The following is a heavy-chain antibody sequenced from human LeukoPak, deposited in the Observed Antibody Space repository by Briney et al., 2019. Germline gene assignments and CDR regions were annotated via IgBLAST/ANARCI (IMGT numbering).Heavy chain of an antibody. CDR2: INPNSGGT. CDR3: ARGGGSYYMDV. V-gene: IGHV1-2*02. J-gene: IGHJ6*03. CDR1: GYTFTGYY. Sequence: ASVTVSFKASGYTFTGYYMHWVRQAPGQGLEGMGWINPNSGGTNYAQKFQGRVIMTRDTSISTAYMELSRLRSDDTAVYYCARGGGSYYMDVWDKGTTVTVSS. D-gene: IGHD6-25*01.